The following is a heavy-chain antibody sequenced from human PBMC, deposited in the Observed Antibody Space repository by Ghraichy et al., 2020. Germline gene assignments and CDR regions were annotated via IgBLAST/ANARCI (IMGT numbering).Heavy chain of an antibody. CDR2: ISYDGTKK. V-gene: IGHV3-30*04. CDR3: ARDNYSGSGHYYYYYGVDV. Sequence: GGSLRLSCAASGFTFSGYSMHWVRQTPGQGLEWLALISYDGTKKQYTASVKGRFTIPRDNSKKTLDLQMNSLRDDDTAEYYCARDNYSGSGHYYYYYGVDVWGRGTTVIVSS. D-gene: IGHD3-10*01. CDR1: GFTFSGYS. J-gene: IGHJ6*02.